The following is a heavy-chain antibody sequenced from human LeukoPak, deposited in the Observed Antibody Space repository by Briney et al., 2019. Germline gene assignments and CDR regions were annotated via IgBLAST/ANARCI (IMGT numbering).Heavy chain of an antibody. D-gene: IGHD3-10*01. V-gene: IGHV1-18*01. CDR2: ISAYNGNT. CDR3: ARDAPEAMVWGRGYYYYGMDV. J-gene: IGHJ6*02. Sequence: GASVKVSCKASGYTFTSYGISWVRQAPGQGLEWMGWISAYNGNTNYAQKLQGRVTMTTDTSTSTAYMELRSLRSDDTAVYYCARDAPEAMVWGRGYYYYGMDVWGQGTTVTVSS. CDR1: GYTFTSYG.